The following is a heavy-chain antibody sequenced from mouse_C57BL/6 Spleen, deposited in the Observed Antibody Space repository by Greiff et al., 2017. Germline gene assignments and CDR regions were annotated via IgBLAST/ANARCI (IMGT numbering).Heavy chain of an antibody. CDR3: ARFYYGNWVDY. J-gene: IGHJ4*01. CDR1: GYTFTDYY. D-gene: IGHD2-1*01. CDR2: IYPGCGNT. Sequence: QVQLQQSGAELVRPGASVKLSCKASGYTFTDYYLNWVKQRPGQGLVWIARIYPGCGNTYYNEKFKGKATLTADKSSSTAYKQRSSLTSEDSSVYFCARFYYGNWVDYWGQGTSGTVSS. V-gene: IGHV1-76*01.